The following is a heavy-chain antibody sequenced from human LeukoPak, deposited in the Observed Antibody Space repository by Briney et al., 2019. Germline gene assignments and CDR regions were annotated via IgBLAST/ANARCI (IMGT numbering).Heavy chain of an antibody. J-gene: IGHJ4*02. CDR2: IIPIFGTA. D-gene: IGHD1-26*01. CDR1: GGTFSSYA. Sequence: ASVKVSCKASGGTFSSYAISWVRQAPGQGLEWMGGIIPIFGTANYAQKFQGRVTITADESTSTAYMELSSLRSEDTAVYYCARVLYSGSYHAFGYWGQGTLVTVSS. CDR3: ARVLYSGSYHAFGY. V-gene: IGHV1-69*13.